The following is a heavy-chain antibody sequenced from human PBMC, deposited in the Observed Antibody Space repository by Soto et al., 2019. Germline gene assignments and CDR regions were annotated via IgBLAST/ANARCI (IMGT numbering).Heavy chain of an antibody. V-gene: IGHV4-4*02. CDR3: ARRWGEGRVDY. D-gene: IGHD3-10*01. CDR2: IYHSGST. CDR1: GGSISSSNW. J-gene: IGHJ4*02. Sequence: QVQLQESGPGLVKPSGTLSLTCAVSGGSISSSNWWSWVRQPPGKGLQWIGEIYHSGSTNSIPSLKGRVTIAVDKSRNQFSLKLSSVTAADTAVYYCARRWGEGRVDYWGQGTLVTVSS.